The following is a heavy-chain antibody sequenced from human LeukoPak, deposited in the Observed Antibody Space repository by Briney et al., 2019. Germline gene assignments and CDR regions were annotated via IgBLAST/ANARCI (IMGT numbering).Heavy chain of an antibody. Sequence: GRSLRLSCAASGFTFDDYDMHWVRQAPGKGLEWVSDISWNSGSIGYADSVKGRFTISRDNAKHSVYLQMNSLRAEDTALYYCAKGDSSGDYKGLIDYWGQGTLVTVSS. V-gene: IGHV3-9*01. CDR3: AKGDSSGDYKGLIDY. J-gene: IGHJ4*02. CDR2: ISWNSGSI. D-gene: IGHD3-22*01. CDR1: GFTFDDYD.